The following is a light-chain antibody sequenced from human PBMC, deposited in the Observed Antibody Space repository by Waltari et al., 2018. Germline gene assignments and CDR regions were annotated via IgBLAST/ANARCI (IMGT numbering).Light chain of an antibody. CDR1: ESVLYSPNNKNH. CDR3: QQYYNTPLT. J-gene: IGKJ4*01. CDR2: WAS. V-gene: IGKV4-1*01. Sequence: DIVMTQSPESLPVSLGERATLNCKSSESVLYSPNNKNHLAWYQQKPGQPPKLLIYWASTRKSGVPDRFSGSGSETDFTLTVSSLQAEDVALYYCQQYYNTPLTFGGGTKVEIK.